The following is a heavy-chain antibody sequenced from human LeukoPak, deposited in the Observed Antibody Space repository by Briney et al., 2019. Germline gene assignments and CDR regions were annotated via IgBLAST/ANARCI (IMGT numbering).Heavy chain of an antibody. J-gene: IGHJ6*03. Sequence: ASVEVSCKASGYTFTSYIISWVRQAPGQGLEWMGWINTYNGNTDYAQRVQGRVTMTTDTSTSTAYMELRSLRSDDTAVYYCARDRHIAAAVYYYYMDVWGKGTPVTVSS. V-gene: IGHV1-18*01. D-gene: IGHD6-13*01. CDR2: INTYNGNT. CDR1: GYTFTSYI. CDR3: ARDRHIAAAVYYYYMDV.